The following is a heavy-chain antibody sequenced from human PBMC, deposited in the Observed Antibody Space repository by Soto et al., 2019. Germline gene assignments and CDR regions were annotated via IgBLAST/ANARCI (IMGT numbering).Heavy chain of an antibody. J-gene: IGHJ6*02. D-gene: IGHD3-16*02. CDR2: IYYSGST. CDR3: ARVLYYDYVWGSYRNYGMDV. CDR1: GGSISSGDYY. V-gene: IGHV4-61*08. Sequence: SETLSLTCTVSGGSISSGDYYWSWIRQHPGKGLEWIGYIYYSGSTNYNPSLKSRVTISVDTSKNQFSLKLSSVTAADTAVYYCARVLYYDYVWGSYRNYGMDVWGQGTTVTVSS.